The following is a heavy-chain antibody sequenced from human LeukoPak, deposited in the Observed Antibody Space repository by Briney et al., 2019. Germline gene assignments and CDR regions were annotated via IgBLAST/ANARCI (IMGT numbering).Heavy chain of an antibody. J-gene: IGHJ3*02. D-gene: IGHD6-13*01. CDR1: GFTFSSYA. Sequence: GGSLRLSCAASGFTFSSYAMSWVRQAPGKGLEWVSGINWNGGSTGYADSVKGRFTISRDNAKNSLYLQMNSLRAEDTALYYCARDQRSSWSDAFDIWGQGTMVTVSS. CDR2: INWNGGST. V-gene: IGHV3-20*04. CDR3: ARDQRSSWSDAFDI.